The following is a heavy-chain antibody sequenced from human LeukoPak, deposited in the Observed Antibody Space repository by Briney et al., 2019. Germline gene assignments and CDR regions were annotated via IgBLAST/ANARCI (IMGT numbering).Heavy chain of an antibody. Sequence: PSETLSLTCAVYGGSFSGYYWGWIRQPPGEGLEWIGSIYYSESTYYNPSLRSRVTISVDTSKNQSSLKLSSVTAADTAVYYCASRLSYYYDSSGYAFDIWGQGTMVTVSS. CDR1: GGSFSGYY. CDR3: ASRLSYYYDSSGYAFDI. J-gene: IGHJ3*02. V-gene: IGHV4-34*01. D-gene: IGHD3-22*01. CDR2: IYYSEST.